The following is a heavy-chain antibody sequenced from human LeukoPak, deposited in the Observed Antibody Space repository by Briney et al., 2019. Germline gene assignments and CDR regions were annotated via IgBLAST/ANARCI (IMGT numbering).Heavy chain of an antibody. Sequence: PSETLSLTCAVYGGSFSGYYWGWIRQPPGKGLEWIGSVHYSGASHYNPSLKSRVYIWVDTSKNHFSLKLSSVTAADTAIYYRARPREYFDDFDHWGEGTLVTVSS. D-gene: IGHD3-9*01. CDR2: VHYSGAS. J-gene: IGHJ5*02. V-gene: IGHV4-34*01. CDR1: GGSFSGYY. CDR3: ARPREYFDDFDH.